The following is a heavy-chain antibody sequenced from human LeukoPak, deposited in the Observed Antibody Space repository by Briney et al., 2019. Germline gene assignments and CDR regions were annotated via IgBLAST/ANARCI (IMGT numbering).Heavy chain of an antibody. Sequence: PGGSLRLSCAASGFIFGNAWMSWVRQAPGKGLEWVGRIKSKNDGGTTDYAAPVKGRFTISRDDSKNTVYLQMNSLKTEDTAVYYCTPSYDFWSGYYWNVWGKGTTVTVSS. J-gene: IGHJ6*04. D-gene: IGHD3-3*01. CDR3: TPSYDFWSGYYWNV. CDR2: IKSKNDGGTT. CDR1: GFIFGNAW. V-gene: IGHV3-15*01.